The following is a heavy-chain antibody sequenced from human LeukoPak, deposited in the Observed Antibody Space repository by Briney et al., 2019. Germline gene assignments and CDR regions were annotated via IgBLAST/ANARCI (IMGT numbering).Heavy chain of an antibody. CDR3: ARLAQISMTDTGEGRDPSTHDAS. CDR1: GFTFSSYG. D-gene: IGHD7-27*01. V-gene: IGHV3-30*03. Sequence: GRSLRLSCAASGFTFSSYGMHWVRQAPGKGLEWVAVISYDGSNKYYADSVKGRFTISRDNSKNTLYLQMNSLGAEDTAVYYCARLAQISMTDTGEGRDPSTHDASWGQGTLVTVSS. CDR2: ISYDGSNK. J-gene: IGHJ5*02.